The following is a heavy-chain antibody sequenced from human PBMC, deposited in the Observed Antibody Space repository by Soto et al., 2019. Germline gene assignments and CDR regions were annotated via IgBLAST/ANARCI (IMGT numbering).Heavy chain of an antibody. CDR1: GGSISSGGYY. CDR2: IYYSGST. D-gene: IGHD5-12*01. J-gene: IGHJ1*01. Sequence: PSETLSLTCTVSGGSISSGGYYWSWIRQYPGKGLEWIGYIYYSGSTSYNPSLKSRLTMSVDMSKNILSLNLKSLTAADTAVYYCARGHDLVPTIHPVWGPGTSVTVSS. V-gene: IGHV4-31*03. CDR3: ARGHDLVPTIHPV.